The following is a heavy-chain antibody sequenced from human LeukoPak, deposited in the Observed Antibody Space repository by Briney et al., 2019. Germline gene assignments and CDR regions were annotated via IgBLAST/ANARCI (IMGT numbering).Heavy chain of an antibody. J-gene: IGHJ4*02. CDR2: ISYNACHE. V-gene: IGHV3-30*03. CDR1: GFTFSGFG. D-gene: IGHD2-2*01. Sequence: GGSLRLSCVASGFTFSGFGMHWVRQAPGKGLEWVAVISYNACHEYYRDSVKGRFSISRDNSKNTVSLQMDSLTIEDTAVYYCVRGGSPPTSTWSLDEWGQGTLVSVSS. CDR3: VRGGSPPTSTWSLDE.